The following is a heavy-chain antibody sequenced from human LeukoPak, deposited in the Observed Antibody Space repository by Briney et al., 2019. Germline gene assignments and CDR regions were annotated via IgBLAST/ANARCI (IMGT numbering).Heavy chain of an antibody. CDR2: INHSGST. Sequence: KASETLSLTCAVYGGSFSGYYWSWIRQPPGKGLEWIGEINHSGSTNYNPSLKSRVTISVDTSKNQFSLKLSSVTAADTAVYYCARGPRRTTIVGVANYERRDHYYYYGMDVWGQGTTVTVSS. CDR1: GGSFSGYY. V-gene: IGHV4-34*01. D-gene: IGHD3-3*01. J-gene: IGHJ6*02. CDR3: ARGPRRTTIVGVANYERRDHYYYYGMDV.